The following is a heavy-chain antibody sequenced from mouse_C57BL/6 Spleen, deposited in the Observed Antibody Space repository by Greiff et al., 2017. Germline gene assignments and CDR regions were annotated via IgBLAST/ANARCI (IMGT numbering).Heavy chain of an antibody. J-gene: IGHJ2*01. CDR2: ISSGGSYT. CDR1: GFTFSSYG. V-gene: IGHV5-6*01. CDR3: ARQYYGSSHYFDY. Sequence: EVQLVESGGDLVKPGGSLKLSCAASGFTFSSYGMSWVRQTPDKRLEWVATISSGGSYTYYPDSVKGRFTISRDNAKNTLYLQMSSLKSEDTAMYYWARQYYGSSHYFDYWGPGTTLSVSS. D-gene: IGHD1-1*01.